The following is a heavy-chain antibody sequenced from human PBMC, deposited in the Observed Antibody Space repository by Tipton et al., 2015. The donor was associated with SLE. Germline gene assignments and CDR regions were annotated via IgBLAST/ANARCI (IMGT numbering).Heavy chain of an antibody. J-gene: IGHJ4*02. V-gene: IGHV4-39*02. D-gene: IGHD1-1*01. Sequence: TLSLTCTVSGDSISSRSYHWGWIRQPPGKGLEWIGSIFYSGSTYYNPSLKSRVTISEDTSKNQFSLKLTSVTAADTAVYYCTRDNWVFTTTGTMVWGQGTLVTVSS. CDR2: IFYSGST. CDR1: GDSISSRSYH. CDR3: TRDNWVFTTTGTMV.